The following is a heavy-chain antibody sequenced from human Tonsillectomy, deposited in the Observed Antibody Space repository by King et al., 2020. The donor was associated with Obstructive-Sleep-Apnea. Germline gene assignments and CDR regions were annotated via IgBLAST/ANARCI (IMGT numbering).Heavy chain of an antibody. CDR3: ARGDLGSSWEYYFYYGIDV. D-gene: IGHD6-13*01. CDR2: INPSGGGT. V-gene: IGHV1-46*01. J-gene: IGHJ6*02. CDR1: GYTFTNYY. Sequence: QLVQSGAEVKKPGASVKVSCMASGYTFTNYYIHWVRQAPGQGLEWMGIINPSGGGTNYAQKFQGRVTMTRDTSTSSVYMELSSLRSEDTAVYYCARGDLGSSWEYYFYYGIDVWGPGTTVTVSS.